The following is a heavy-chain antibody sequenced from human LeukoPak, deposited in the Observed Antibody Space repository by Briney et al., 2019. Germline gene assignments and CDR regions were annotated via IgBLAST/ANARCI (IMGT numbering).Heavy chain of an antibody. V-gene: IGHV4-34*01. Sequence: SETLSLTCAVYGGSFSAYYWSWIRQPPGKGLEWIGEVNHSGSTNYNPSLKSRVTISVDTSKNQFSLKLSSVTAADTAVYYCARGDLGYCSGGSCYLYYFDYWGQGTLVTVSS. D-gene: IGHD2-15*01. CDR3: ARGDLGYCSGGSCYLYYFDY. J-gene: IGHJ4*02. CDR1: GGSFSAYY. CDR2: VNHSGST.